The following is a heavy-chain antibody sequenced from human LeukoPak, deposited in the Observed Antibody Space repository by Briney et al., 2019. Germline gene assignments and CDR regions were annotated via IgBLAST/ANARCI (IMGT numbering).Heavy chain of an antibody. J-gene: IGHJ4*02. V-gene: IGHV3-23*01. CDR3: ATDYTPYVGASAD. D-gene: IGHD1-26*01. CDR2: ITESGDNT. Sequence: GGSLRLSCAASELTFSSYAMSWVRQTPGKGLEWVSTITESGDNTHYTESVKGRFTFSRDNSRNTMYLQMNSLRAEDTAIYYCATDYTPYVGASADWGQGTLVTVSS. CDR1: ELTFSSYA.